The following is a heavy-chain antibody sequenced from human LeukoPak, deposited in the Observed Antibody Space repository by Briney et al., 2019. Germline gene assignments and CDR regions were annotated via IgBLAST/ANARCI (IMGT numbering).Heavy chain of an antibody. CDR2: VYSDGGRT. D-gene: IGHD3-10*01. CDR3: ARIADYGSGFEL. J-gene: IGHJ4*02. CDR1: GFTFRSCW. Sequence: GGSLRLSCVASGFTFRSCWMHWVRQYPGKGLVWLSRVYSDGGRTTYADSVKGRFTISGDNAKNTLYLQMNSLRAEDTAVYYCARIADYGSGFELWGQGTLVTVSS. V-gene: IGHV3-74*01.